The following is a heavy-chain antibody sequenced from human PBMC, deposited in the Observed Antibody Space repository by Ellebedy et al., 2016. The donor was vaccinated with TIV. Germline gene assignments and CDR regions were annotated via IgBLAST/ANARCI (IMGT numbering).Heavy chain of an antibody. D-gene: IGHD3-22*01. Sequence: PGGSLRLSCAASGFTFDNYVMTWVRQAPGKGLEWVSHISGSGDTTYYADSVRGRFTISRDNSKNTLSLQMNSLRAEDTAVYYCAKSHSLMIVGGADTYFDYWGQGTLVTVSS. CDR1: GFTFDNYV. CDR3: AKSHSLMIVGGADTYFDY. V-gene: IGHV3-23*01. J-gene: IGHJ4*02. CDR2: ISGSGDTT.